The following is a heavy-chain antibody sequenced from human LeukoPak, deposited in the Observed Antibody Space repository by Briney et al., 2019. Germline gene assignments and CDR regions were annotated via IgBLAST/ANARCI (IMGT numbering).Heavy chain of an antibody. CDR3: ARADCSSTSCYELDY. Sequence: GGSLRLSCAGSGFTFSDYYMSWIRQAPGKGLEWVSYISSSDSTIYYTDSVKGRFTISRDNAKNSLYLQTNSLRADDTAVYYCARADCSSTSCYELDYWGQGTLVTVSS. CDR2: ISSSDSTI. D-gene: IGHD2-2*01. CDR1: GFTFSDYY. J-gene: IGHJ4*02. V-gene: IGHV3-11*04.